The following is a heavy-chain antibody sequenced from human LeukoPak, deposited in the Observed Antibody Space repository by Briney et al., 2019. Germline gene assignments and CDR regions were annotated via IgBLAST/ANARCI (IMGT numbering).Heavy chain of an antibody. CDR2: ISHDGGNK. CDR3: AKDLITRGIVGATFDY. V-gene: IGHV3-30*18. D-gene: IGHD1-26*01. CDR1: GFTFSVYG. J-gene: IGHJ4*02. Sequence: GTSLRLPCAASGFTFSVYGMHWVRQGPGKGLEWVALISHDGGNKNYTDSVKGRFTISRDNSKNTLYLQMNSLRAEDTAVYYCAKDLITRGIVGATFDYWGQGTLVTVSS.